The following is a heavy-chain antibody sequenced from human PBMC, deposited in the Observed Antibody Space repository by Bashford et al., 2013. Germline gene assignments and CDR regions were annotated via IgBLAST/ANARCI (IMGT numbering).Heavy chain of an antibody. J-gene: IGHJ4*02. D-gene: IGHD2-21*01. CDR3: ARRLWSNNSPRGINY. CDR1: GGSISSPTYY. Sequence: SETLSLTCAVSGGSISSPTYYWGWIRQPPGKGLEWIGHIFYRGSAYYNPSLKSRVTISVDTSKNHFSLKLSSVTAADTAVYYCARRLWSNNSPRGINYWGQGTLVTVSS. CDR2: IFYRGSA. V-gene: IGHV4-39*02.